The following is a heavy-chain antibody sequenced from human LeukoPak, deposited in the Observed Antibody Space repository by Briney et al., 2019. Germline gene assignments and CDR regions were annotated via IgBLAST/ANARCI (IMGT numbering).Heavy chain of an antibody. CDR1: GYTFTSTG. J-gene: IGHJ4*02. D-gene: IGHD2-15*01. CDR2: INTYNGNT. Sequence: ASVKVSCRASGYTFTSTGINWVRQAPGQGLEWMAWINTYNGNTNYAQKLQGRVTMTTDTSTSTAYMDLRSLRSDDTAVYYCASRKPYCGTGSCYETLDYWGQGTLVTVSS. CDR3: ASRKPYCGTGSCYETLDY. V-gene: IGHV1-18*01.